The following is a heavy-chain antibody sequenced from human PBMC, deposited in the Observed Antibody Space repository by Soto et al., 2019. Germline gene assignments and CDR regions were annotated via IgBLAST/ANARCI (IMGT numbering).Heavy chain of an antibody. CDR2: IDHSGST. CDR3: ATYPPSNFGVVFSWPPDY. V-gene: IGHV4-34*01. D-gene: IGHD3-3*01. J-gene: IGHJ4*02. Sequence: SEPMPHTCTVYGGSFIVYYWRWIRQPAGKVLEWIGEIDHSGSTNYNPSLKSRVTISVDTSKNQVSLKLSSVTAADTAVYYCATYPPSNFGVVFSWPPDYWGQGTLVTVSS. CDR1: GGSFIVYY.